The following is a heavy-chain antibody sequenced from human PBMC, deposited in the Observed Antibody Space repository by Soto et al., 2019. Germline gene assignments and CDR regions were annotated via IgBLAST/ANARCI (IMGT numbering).Heavy chain of an antibody. D-gene: IGHD5-12*01. Sequence: EVQLVQSGAEVKKPGESLKISCKGSGYSFTSYWIGWVRQMPGKGLEWMGIIYPGDSDTRYSPSFQGQVTISADKSISTAYLQWSSLKASDTAMYYCARAPSTLRGYSGYDPDAFDIWGQGTMVTVSS. CDR2: IYPGDSDT. CDR3: ARAPSTLRGYSGYDPDAFDI. V-gene: IGHV5-51*01. J-gene: IGHJ3*02. CDR1: GYSFTSYW.